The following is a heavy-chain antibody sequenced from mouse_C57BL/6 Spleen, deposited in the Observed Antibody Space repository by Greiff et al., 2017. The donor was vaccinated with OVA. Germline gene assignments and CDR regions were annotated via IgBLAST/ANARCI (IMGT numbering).Heavy chain of an antibody. V-gene: IGHV5-4*03. CDR3: ARTNWGPYYFDY. CDR2: ISDGGSYT. J-gene: IGHJ2*01. D-gene: IGHD4-1*01. Sequence: EVKLVESGGGLVKPGGSLKLSCAASGFTFSSYAMSWVRQTPEKRLEWVATISDGGSYTYYPDNVKGRFTISRDNAKNNLYLQMSHLKSEDTAMYYCARTNWGPYYFDYWGQGTTLTVSS. CDR1: GFTFSSYA.